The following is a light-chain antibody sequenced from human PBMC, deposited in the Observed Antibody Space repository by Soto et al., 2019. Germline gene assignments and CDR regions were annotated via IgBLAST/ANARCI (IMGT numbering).Light chain of an antibody. Sequence: EIVLTQSPGTLSLSPGDRATLSCRASRSFSTTYLAWYQQKPGQAPGLLIYGAATRATGIPDRFSGSGSGTDFSLTISRLEAEDLAVYYCQQYGGSPTFGQGTKVEIK. CDR2: GAA. CDR1: RSFSTTY. J-gene: IGKJ1*01. V-gene: IGKV3-20*01. CDR3: QQYGGSPT.